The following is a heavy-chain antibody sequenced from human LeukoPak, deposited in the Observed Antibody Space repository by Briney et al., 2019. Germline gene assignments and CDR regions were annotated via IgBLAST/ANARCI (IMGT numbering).Heavy chain of an antibody. CDR1: GGSFSGYY. CDR3: ASGPSPASAAKNWFDP. J-gene: IGHJ5*02. V-gene: IGHV4-34*01. CDR2: INHSGST. Sequence: SETLSLTCAVYGGSFSGYYWSWIRQPPGKGLEWIGEINHSGSTDYNPSLKSRVTISVDTSKNQFSLKLSSVTAADTAVYYCASGPSPASAAKNWFDPWGQGTLVTVSS. D-gene: IGHD2-2*01.